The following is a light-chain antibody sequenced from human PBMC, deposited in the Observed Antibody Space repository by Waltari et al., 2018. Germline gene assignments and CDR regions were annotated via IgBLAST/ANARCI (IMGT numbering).Light chain of an antibody. Sequence: EIVLTQSPATLSLSPGERATLSCRASQSVSSYLAWYQQKPGQAPRLLSDDASNRATGIPARFSGSGSGTDFTLTISSLEPEDFAVYYCQQRSNWPRLTFGGGTKVEIK. J-gene: IGKJ4*01. CDR3: QQRSNWPRLT. CDR2: DAS. CDR1: QSVSSY. V-gene: IGKV3-11*01.